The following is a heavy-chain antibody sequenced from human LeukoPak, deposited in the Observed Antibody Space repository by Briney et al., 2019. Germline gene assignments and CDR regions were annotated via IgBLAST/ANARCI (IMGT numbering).Heavy chain of an antibody. D-gene: IGHD1-1*01. Sequence: ASVKVSCKASGYTFTSYAMHWVRQAPGQRLEWMGWISAYNGNTNYAQELQGRVTMTTDTSTSTAYMELRSLRSDDTAVYYCARVLGLGYGNNDYWGQGTLVTVSS. CDR2: ISAYNGNT. J-gene: IGHJ4*02. CDR3: ARVLGLGYGNNDY. V-gene: IGHV1-18*01. CDR1: GYTFTSYA.